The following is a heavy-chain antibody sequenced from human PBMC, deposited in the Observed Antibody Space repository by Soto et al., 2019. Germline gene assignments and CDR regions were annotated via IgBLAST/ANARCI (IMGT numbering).Heavy chain of an antibody. J-gene: IGHJ6*02. CDR1: GFTFSSYA. Sequence: TGGSLRLSCAASGFTFSSYAMHWVRQAPGKGLEWVAVISYDGSNKYYADSVKGRSTISRDNSKNTLYLQMNSLRAEDTAVYYCARSNIAAGHYYYYYGMDVWGQGTTVTVSS. V-gene: IGHV3-30-3*01. D-gene: IGHD6-13*01. CDR2: ISYDGSNK. CDR3: ARSNIAAGHYYYYYGMDV.